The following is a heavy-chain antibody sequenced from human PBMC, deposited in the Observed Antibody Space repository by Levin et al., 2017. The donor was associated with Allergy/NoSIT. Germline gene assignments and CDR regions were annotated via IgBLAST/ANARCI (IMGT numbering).Heavy chain of an antibody. CDR2: IKQDGSEK. Sequence: GGSLRLSCAASGFTFSSYWMSWVRQAPGKGLEWVANIKQDGSEKYYVDSVKGRFTISRDNAKNSLYLQMNSLRDEDTAVYYCATSIEDQWLDAFDIWGQGTMVTVSS. J-gene: IGHJ3*02. V-gene: IGHV3-7*01. D-gene: IGHD6-19*01. CDR3: ATSIEDQWLDAFDI. CDR1: GFTFSSYW.